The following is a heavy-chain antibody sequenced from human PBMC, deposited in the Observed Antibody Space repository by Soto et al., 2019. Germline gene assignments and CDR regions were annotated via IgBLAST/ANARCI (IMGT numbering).Heavy chain of an antibody. Sequence: GGSLRLSCAASGFTFSNYDMTWVRQAPGKGLEWVSSISTSGGSAYYADSVKGRFTISRDNSKNTLYLQMNSLRVEDTAVYYCAPHPRIAASDTFDYWGQGALVTVSS. J-gene: IGHJ4*02. CDR2: ISTSGGSA. CDR1: GFTFSNYD. D-gene: IGHD6-13*01. V-gene: IGHV3-23*01. CDR3: APHPRIAASDTFDY.